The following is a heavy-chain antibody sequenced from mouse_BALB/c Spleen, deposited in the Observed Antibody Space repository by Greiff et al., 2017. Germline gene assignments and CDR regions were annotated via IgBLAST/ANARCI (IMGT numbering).Heavy chain of an antibody. CDR2: INPYNDGT. CDR1: GYTFTSYV. CDR3: ARPITTVVATRAMDY. D-gene: IGHD1-1*01. V-gene: IGHV1-14*01. J-gene: IGHJ4*01. Sequence: EVQLQQSGPELVKPGASVKMSCKASGYTFTSYVMHWVKQKPGQGLEWIGYINPYNDGTKYNEKFKGKATLTSDKSSSTAYMELSSLTSEDSAVYYCARPITTVVATRAMDYWGQGTSVTVSS.